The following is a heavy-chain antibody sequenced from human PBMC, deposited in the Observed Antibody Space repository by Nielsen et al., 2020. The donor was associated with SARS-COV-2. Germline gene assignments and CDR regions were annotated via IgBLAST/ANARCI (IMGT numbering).Heavy chain of an antibody. CDR2: IYYSGST. V-gene: IGHV4-59*12. CDR3: ASLGFDY. CDR1: GGSISSYY. D-gene: IGHD7-27*01. Sequence: SETLSLTCTVSGGSISSYYWSWIRQPPGKGLEWIGYIYYSGSTNYNPSLKSRVTISIDTSKIHFSLKLQSVTAADSAVYFCASLGFDYWGQGSPVTVSS. J-gene: IGHJ4*02.